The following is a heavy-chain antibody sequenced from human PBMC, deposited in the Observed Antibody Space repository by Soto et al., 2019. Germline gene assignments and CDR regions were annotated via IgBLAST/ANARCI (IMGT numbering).Heavy chain of an antibody. Sequence: TLSLTCTVSGGSISSGGYYWSWIRQHPGKGLEWIGYIYYSGSTNYNPSLKSRVTISVDTSKNQFSLKLSSVTAADTAVYYCARLQYYDFWSGPFGLDYWGQGTLVTVSS. CDR1: GGSISSGGYY. V-gene: IGHV4-31*03. CDR2: IYYSGST. CDR3: ARLQYYDFWSGPFGLDY. D-gene: IGHD3-3*01. J-gene: IGHJ4*02.